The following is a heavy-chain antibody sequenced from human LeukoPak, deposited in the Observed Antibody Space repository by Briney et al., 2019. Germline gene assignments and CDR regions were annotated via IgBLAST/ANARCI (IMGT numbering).Heavy chain of an antibody. J-gene: IGHJ4*02. CDR1: GYTFTRYY. D-gene: IGHD6-13*01. V-gene: IGHV1-46*01. CDR2: INPSGGSA. CDR3: ARDEQQLGFDY. Sequence: ASVKVSCKASGYTFTRYYMHWVRQAPGQGLEWMGIINPSGGSANYAQKFQGRVTITADESTSTAYMELSSLRSEDTAVYYCARDEQQLGFDYWGQGTLVTVSS.